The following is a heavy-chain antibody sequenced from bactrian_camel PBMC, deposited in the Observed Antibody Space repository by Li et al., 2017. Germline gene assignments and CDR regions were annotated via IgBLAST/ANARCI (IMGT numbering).Heavy chain of an antibody. Sequence: HVQLVESGGDSVQTGGSLRLSCTVSRYSGNSKSMAWFRQTPGKERQGVAVIYPGEPRIYYADSVKGRFAISEDSAKNTLYLQMNSLQPEDTAMYYCAARQPCRVWLGYEDPGEYNIWGQGTQVTV. J-gene: IGHJ4*01. D-gene: IGHD5*01. CDR2: IYPGEPRI. CDR1: RYSGNSKS. V-gene: IGHV3S1*01. CDR3: AARQPCRVWLGYEDPGEYNI.